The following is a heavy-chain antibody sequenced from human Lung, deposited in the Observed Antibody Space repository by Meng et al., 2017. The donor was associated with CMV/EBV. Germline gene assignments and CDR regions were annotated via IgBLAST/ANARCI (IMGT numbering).Heavy chain of an antibody. CDR1: GFTFSSYV. V-gene: IGHV3-23*03. CDR2: IYSGGTST. J-gene: IGHJ6*02. CDR3: AKEACSTTSCYYNYYYGLDV. Sequence: ESXKISXAASGFTFSSYVMSWVRQAPGKGLEWVSVIYSGGTSTQYADSVKGRFTISRDNSKNTLFLQMNSLRAEDTAVYYCAKEACSTTSCYYNYYYGLDVWGQGTTVTVSS. D-gene: IGHD2-2*01.